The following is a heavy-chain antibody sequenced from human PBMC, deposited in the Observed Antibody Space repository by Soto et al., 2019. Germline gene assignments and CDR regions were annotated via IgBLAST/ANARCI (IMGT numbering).Heavy chain of an antibody. CDR3: AKFQGFLVWIPQGGLDV. D-gene: IGHD5-18*01. J-gene: IGHJ6*02. CDR2: LSSTGGST. Sequence: EVQLLESGGGLAQPGGSLRLSCEVSGFTFRKYVMTWVRQAPGKGLEWVSSLSSTGGSTYYADSVKGRFTVSRDNSKTTLFLQMDSLIAEDTAIYYCAKFQGFLVWIPQGGLDVWGPGTTVAVSS. CDR1: GFTFRKYV. V-gene: IGHV3-23*01.